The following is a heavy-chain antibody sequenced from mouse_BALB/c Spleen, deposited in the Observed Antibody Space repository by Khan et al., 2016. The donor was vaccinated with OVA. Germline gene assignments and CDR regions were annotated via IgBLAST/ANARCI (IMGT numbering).Heavy chain of an antibody. Sequence: QVQLQQSGAELVKPGASVKLSCKASGYTFTSFYIYWVKQRPGQGLEWIGEINPNNGGTNVNEKFKSKATLTVAKSSSTAYLELSSLTSEDSAVFYCTRGGYGSPFTYWGQGTLVTVSA. V-gene: IGHV1S81*02. CDR1: GYTFTSFY. D-gene: IGHD1-1*01. J-gene: IGHJ3*01. CDR2: INPNNGGT. CDR3: TRGGYGSPFTY.